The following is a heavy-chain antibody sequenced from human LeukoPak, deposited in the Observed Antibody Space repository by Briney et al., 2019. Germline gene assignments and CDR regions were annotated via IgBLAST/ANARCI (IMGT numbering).Heavy chain of an antibody. CDR3: ARDLTGWGESSGYSDY. V-gene: IGHV3-30*01. CDR2: ISYDGTNK. J-gene: IGHJ4*02. Sequence: GGSLRLSRAASGFTFSSYAMHWVRQAPGKGLEWVALISYDGTNKFYEDSVKGRFTISRDNSKSTLFLQVNSLRAEDTAVYYCARDLTGWGESSGYSDYWGQGTLVTVSS. D-gene: IGHD3-22*01. CDR1: GFTFSSYA.